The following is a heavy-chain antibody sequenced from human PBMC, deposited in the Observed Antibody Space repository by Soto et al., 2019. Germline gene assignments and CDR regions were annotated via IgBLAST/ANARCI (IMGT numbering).Heavy chain of an antibody. J-gene: IGHJ4*02. CDR1: GYTLTELS. CDR2: FDPEDGET. CDR3: AAIHLGELWLSG. V-gene: IGHV1-24*01. D-gene: IGHD3-16*01. Sequence: ASVKVSCKVSGYTLTELSMHWVRQAPGKGLEWMGGFDPEDGETIYAQKFQGRVTMTEDTSTDTAYMELRSLRSEDTAVYYCAAIHLGELWLSGWGQGTLVTVSS.